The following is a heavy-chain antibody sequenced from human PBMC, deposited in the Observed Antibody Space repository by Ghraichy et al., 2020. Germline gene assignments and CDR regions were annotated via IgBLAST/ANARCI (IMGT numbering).Heavy chain of an antibody. Sequence: ASVKVSCKASGYPFTHYDLHWVRQSPGQGLEWMGLISPSDGSTDYAQKFQGRVTMTRDTSTSAVYMELSSLRSEDTAVFCCATRYSSFDYWGQGTLVTVSS. V-gene: IGHV1-46*01. CDR1: GYPFTHYD. CDR2: ISPSDGST. J-gene: IGHJ4*02. CDR3: ATRYSSFDY. D-gene: IGHD6-19*01.